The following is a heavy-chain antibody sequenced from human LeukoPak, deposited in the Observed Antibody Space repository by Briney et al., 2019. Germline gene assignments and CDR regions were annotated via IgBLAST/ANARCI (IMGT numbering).Heavy chain of an antibody. CDR1: GFTFSNGW. D-gene: IGHD1-20*01. CDR3: AKGDNYKPLYFDN. V-gene: IGHV3-15*01. CDR2: IKSKSERGTT. Sequence: GGSLRLSCAASGFTFSNGWMSWVRQAPGKGLEWVGRIKSKSERGTTDYAAPVKGRFTISRDGSTNTVYLHMNSLRDEDTAVYYCAKGDNYKPLYFDNWGQGSLVTVTA. J-gene: IGHJ4*02.